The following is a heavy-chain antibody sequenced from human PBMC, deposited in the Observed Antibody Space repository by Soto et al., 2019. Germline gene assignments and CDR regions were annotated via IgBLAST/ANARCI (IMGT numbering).Heavy chain of an antibody. D-gene: IGHD4-17*01. CDR3: ARVVNGDYFDY. CDR2: IIPIFGTA. Sequence: AASVKVSCKASGGTFSRYAISWVRQAPGQGLEWMGGIIPIFGTANYAQKFQGRVTITADESTSTAYMELSSLRSEDTAVYYCARVVNGDYFDYWGQGTLVTVSS. J-gene: IGHJ4*02. CDR1: GGTFSRYA. V-gene: IGHV1-69*13.